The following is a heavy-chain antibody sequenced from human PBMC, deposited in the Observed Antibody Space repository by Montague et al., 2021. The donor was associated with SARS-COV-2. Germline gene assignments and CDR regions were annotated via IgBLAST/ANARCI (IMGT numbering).Heavy chain of an antibody. CDR3: ARGGTYYDFWSGFYNYYYAMDV. CDR1: GFTFSFYE. V-gene: IGHV3-48*03. Sequence: SLRLSCAASGFTFSFYEMNWVRQAPGKGLEWVSYISSSGSTIYYADSVKGRFTISRGDAKNSLYLQMVSLRAEDTAVYFCARGGTYYDFWSGFYNYYYAMDVWGQGTTVTVSS. D-gene: IGHD3-3*01. J-gene: IGHJ6*02. CDR2: ISSSGSTI.